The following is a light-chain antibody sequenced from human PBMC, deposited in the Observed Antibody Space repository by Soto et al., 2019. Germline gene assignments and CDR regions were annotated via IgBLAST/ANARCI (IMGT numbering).Light chain of an antibody. CDR1: HSISSW. V-gene: IGKV1-5*01. Sequence: DIQMTQSPSTLSASVGDRVTITCRASHSISSWLAWYQQKPGKAPKLLIYDASSLESGVPSRFSGSGSGTEFTLTISSLQPDDFATYCCQQYNSYPWTFGQGTKVEIK. J-gene: IGKJ1*01. CDR3: QQYNSYPWT. CDR2: DAS.